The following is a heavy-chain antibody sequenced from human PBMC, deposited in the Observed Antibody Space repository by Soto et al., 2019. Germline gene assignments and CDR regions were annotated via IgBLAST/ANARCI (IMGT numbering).Heavy chain of an antibody. V-gene: IGHV5-10-1*01. D-gene: IGHD6-13*01. J-gene: IGHJ6*02. CDR2: IDPSDSYT. CDR3: ARRGIYYYYYGMGV. CDR1: GYSFTSCW. Sequence: GESLKIACKGSGYSFTSCWISWVRQMPGKGLEWMGRIDPSDSYTNYSPSFQGHVTISADKSISTAYLQWSSLKASDTAMYYCARRGIYYYYYGMGVWGQGTTVTVSS.